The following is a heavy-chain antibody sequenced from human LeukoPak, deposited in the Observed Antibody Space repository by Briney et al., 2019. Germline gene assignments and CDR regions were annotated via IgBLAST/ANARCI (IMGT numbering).Heavy chain of an antibody. V-gene: IGHV4-34*01. Sequence: PSETLSLTCAVYSGSFSGHYWSWIRQSPGKGLQWIGDINHTGRTNYNPSLESRVTISVDKSKNQFSLKLNSATAADTAVYYCARVVGANRDYYYYQMDVWGKGTTVTVSS. J-gene: IGHJ6*03. CDR3: ARVVGANRDYYYYQMDV. D-gene: IGHD1-26*01. CDR2: INHTGRT. CDR1: SGSFSGHY.